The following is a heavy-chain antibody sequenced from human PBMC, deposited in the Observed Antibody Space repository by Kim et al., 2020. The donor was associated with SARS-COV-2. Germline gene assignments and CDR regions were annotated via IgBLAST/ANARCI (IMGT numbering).Heavy chain of an antibody. V-gene: IGHV3-48*02. J-gene: IGHJ4*02. CDR3: ATAGGYFTRLFDY. D-gene: IGHD6-13*01. CDR1: GINFSIYS. CDR2: IGSDSHII. Sequence: GGSLRLSCATSGINFSIYSMVWVRQAPGKGLEWLSYIGSDSHIIYYADSVKGRFTISRDSAKNSVYLQLNSLRDEDTAVYYCATAGGYFTRLFDYWGQGTLVTVS.